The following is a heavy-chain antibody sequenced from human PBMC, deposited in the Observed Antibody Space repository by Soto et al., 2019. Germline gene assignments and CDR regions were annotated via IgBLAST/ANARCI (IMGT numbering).Heavy chain of an antibody. Sequence: GESLKISCKGSGYSFTSYWIGWVRQMPGKGLEWMGIIYPGDSDTRYSPSFQGQVTISADKSISTAYLQWSSLKASDTAMYYCARCFLGDPNEGFYFDYWGQGTLVTVSS. CDR2: IYPGDSDT. D-gene: IGHD1-26*01. CDR3: ARCFLGDPNEGFYFDY. V-gene: IGHV5-51*01. CDR1: GYSFTSYW. J-gene: IGHJ4*02.